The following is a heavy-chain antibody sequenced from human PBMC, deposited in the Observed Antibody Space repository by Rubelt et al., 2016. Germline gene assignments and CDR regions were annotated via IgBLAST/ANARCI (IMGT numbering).Heavy chain of an antibody. Sequence: VQLVESGGGLVQPGGSLRLSCAASGFTFSTYGMRWVRQAPGKGLEWVALIWYDGSHKYYADSVKGRFTLSRDNSKTTLYLQMNSLRTEDTAVYYCARPWGYWGQGTLVTVSS. CDR2: IWYDGSHK. V-gene: IGHV3-30*19. J-gene: IGHJ4*02. CDR1: GFTFSTYG. CDR3: ARPWGY. D-gene: IGHD7-27*01.